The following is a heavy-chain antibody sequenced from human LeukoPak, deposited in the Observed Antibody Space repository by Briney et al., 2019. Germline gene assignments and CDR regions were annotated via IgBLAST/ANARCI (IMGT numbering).Heavy chain of an antibody. Sequence: ASVKVSCKTSGYTFTSYGMHWVRQAPGQSLEWMGWINGGNGNTKYSEKFQGRVTIIRDTSASTAYMELSSLRSEDTAVYYCARVPLHDDSGHYYPHWGQGTLITVSS. CDR2: INGGNGNT. V-gene: IGHV1-3*01. CDR1: GYTFTSYG. J-gene: IGHJ1*01. CDR3: ARVPLHDDSGHYYPH. D-gene: IGHD3-22*01.